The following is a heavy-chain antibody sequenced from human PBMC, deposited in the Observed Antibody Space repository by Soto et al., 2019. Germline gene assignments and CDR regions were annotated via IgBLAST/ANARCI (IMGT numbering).Heavy chain of an antibody. CDR1: GGTFSSYT. V-gene: IGHV1-69*02. D-gene: IGHD4-17*01. Sequence: QVPLVQSGAEVKKPGSSVKVSCKASGGTFSSYTISWVRQAPGQGLEWMGRIIPILGIANYAQKFQGRVTITADKSTSTAYMELSSLRSEDTAVYYCARGVSATVDAFDIWGQGTMVTVSS. CDR3: ARGVSATVDAFDI. CDR2: IIPILGIA. J-gene: IGHJ3*02.